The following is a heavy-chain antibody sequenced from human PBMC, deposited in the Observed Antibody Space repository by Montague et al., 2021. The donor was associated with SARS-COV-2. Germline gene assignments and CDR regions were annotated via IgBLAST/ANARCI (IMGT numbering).Heavy chain of an antibody. CDR2: IYYSGST. CDR3: ARHIWWFGELVLDYFDY. CDR1: GGSISSSSYY. J-gene: IGHJ4*02. V-gene: IGHV4-39*01. Sequence: SETLSLTCTVSGGSISSSSYYWVWIRQPPGKGLVGIGLIYYSGSTYYSPSLKSRVTISVATYKNQFSLKLGSVTAADTALYYCARHIWWFGELVLDYFDYWGQGTLVTVSS. D-gene: IGHD3-10*01.